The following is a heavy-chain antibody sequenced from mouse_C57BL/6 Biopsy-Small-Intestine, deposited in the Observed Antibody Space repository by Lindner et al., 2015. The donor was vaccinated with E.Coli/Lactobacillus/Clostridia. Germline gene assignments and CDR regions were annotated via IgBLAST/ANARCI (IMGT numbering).Heavy chain of an antibody. V-gene: IGHV1-81*01. CDR3: ARKGLGQDYAMDY. J-gene: IGHJ4*01. CDR2: IYPRSGNT. CDR1: GYTLTSYG. D-gene: IGHD4-1*01. Sequence: VQLQESGGELARPGASVKLSCKASGYTLTSYGISWVKQRTGEGLEWIGEIYPRSGNTYYNEKFKGKATLTADKSSNTAYMELRSLTSEDSAVYFCARKGLGQDYAMDYWGQGTSVTVSS.